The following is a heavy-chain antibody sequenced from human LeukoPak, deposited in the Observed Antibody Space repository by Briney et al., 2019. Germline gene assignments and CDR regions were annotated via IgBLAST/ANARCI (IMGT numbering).Heavy chain of an antibody. CDR2: TYYSGNT. V-gene: IGHV4-59*01. D-gene: IGHD3-22*01. J-gene: IGHJ4*02. Sequence: ASETLSLTCTVSGGSMTNYYWTWIRQSPGKGLEWIGHTYYSGNTNYNPSLKSRVTISIDTSKNQFSLKLSSVTAADTAVYYCTRGRAYYDSTGYYYWGRGILVTVSS. CDR3: TRGRAYYDSTGYYY. CDR1: GGSMTNYY.